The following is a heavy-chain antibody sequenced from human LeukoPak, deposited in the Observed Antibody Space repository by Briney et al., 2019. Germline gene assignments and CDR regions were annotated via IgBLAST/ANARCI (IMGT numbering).Heavy chain of an antibody. CDR3: ARRPGYGAFDI. J-gene: IGHJ3*02. CDR2: IYHSGST. CDR1: GYSISSGYY. V-gene: IGHV4-38-2*01. Sequence: SETLSLTCAVSGYSISSGYYWGWIRQPPGKGLGWIGSIYHSGSTYYNPSLKSRVTISVDTSKNQFSLKLSSVTAADTAVYYCARRPGYGAFDIWGQGTMVAVSS. D-gene: IGHD1-1*01.